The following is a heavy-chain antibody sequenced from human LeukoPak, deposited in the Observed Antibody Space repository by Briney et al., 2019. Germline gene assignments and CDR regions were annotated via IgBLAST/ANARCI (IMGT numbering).Heavy chain of an antibody. CDR3: ATYDNRRSDH. V-gene: IGHV3-23*01. CDR1: GGSISSYY. CDR2: VGGSGANT. J-gene: IGHJ4*02. D-gene: IGHD3-9*01. Sequence: PSETLSLTCTVSGGSISSYYWSWVRQAPGKGLEWVATVGGSGANTYYADSVKGRFTISRDNSKNTLFLQLSSLRAEDTAVFYCATYDNRRSDHWGQGTLVTVSS.